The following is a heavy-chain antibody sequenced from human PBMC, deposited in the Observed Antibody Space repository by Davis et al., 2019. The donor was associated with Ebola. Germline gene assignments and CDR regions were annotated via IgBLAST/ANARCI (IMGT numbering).Heavy chain of an antibody. CDR3: GSPVVA. J-gene: IGHJ4*02. D-gene: IGHD2-15*01. CDR2: IKSDGSSA. V-gene: IGHV3-74*01. Sequence: PGGSLRLSCAASGFAFSTYAMSWVRQAPGKGLVWVSQIKSDGSSATYADSVKGRFTISRDNAKNTLYLQMNRLRAEDTAVYYCGSPVVAWGQGTLVTVSS. CDR1: GFAFSTYA.